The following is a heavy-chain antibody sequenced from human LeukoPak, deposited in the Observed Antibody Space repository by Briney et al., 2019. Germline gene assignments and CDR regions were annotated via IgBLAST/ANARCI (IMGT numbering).Heavy chain of an antibody. CDR3: ARDPPYYYDTSNWFDP. J-gene: IGHJ5*02. Sequence: PSETLSLTCTVSGGSISSYYWSWIRQPAGKGLEWIGRIYTSGSTNYNPSLKSRVTMSVDTSKNQFSLKLSSVTAADTAVYYCARDPPYYYDTSNWFDPWGEGNLVTVSS. CDR1: GGSISSYY. V-gene: IGHV4-4*07. D-gene: IGHD3-22*01. CDR2: IYTSGST.